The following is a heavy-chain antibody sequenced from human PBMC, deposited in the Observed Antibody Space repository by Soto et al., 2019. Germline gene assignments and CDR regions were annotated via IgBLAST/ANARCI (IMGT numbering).Heavy chain of an antibody. CDR3: ARDRPVAVHGMDV. CDR2: IWYDGSNK. Sequence: GGSLRLSCAASGFTFSSYGMHWVRQAPGKGLEWVAVIWYDGSNKYYADSVKGRFTISRDNSKNTLYMQMNSLRAEDTAVYYCARDRPVAVHGMDVWGQGTTVTVSS. CDR1: GFTFSSYG. V-gene: IGHV3-33*01. J-gene: IGHJ6*02. D-gene: IGHD6-19*01.